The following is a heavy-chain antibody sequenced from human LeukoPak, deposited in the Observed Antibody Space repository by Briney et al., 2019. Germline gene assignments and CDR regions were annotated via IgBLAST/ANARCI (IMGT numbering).Heavy chain of an antibody. CDR1: GDSITNDN. CDR3: ARRYIQLWRFDP. J-gene: IGHJ5*02. V-gene: IGHV3-23*01. D-gene: IGHD5-18*01. CDR2: ISGSGGST. Sequence: PSGTLSLTCGVSGDSITNDNWWTWVRQAPGKGLEWVSAISGSGGSTYYADSVKGRFTISRDNSKNTLYLQMNGLRSDDTAVYYCARRYIQLWRFDPWGQGTLVTVSS.